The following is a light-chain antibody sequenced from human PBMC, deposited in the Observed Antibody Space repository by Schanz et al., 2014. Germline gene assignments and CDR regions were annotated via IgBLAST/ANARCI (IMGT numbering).Light chain of an antibody. J-gene: IGKJ4*01. CDR2: DAS. CDR1: QSVISSY. CDR3: QQYSISPST. V-gene: IGKV3-20*01. Sequence: EIVLTQSPGTLSLSPGERATLSCRASQSVISSYLAWYQQKPGQAPRLLIYDASTRATAIPDRFSGSGSGTDFTLTISSLEPEDFAVYYCQQYSISPSTFGGGTKVEIK.